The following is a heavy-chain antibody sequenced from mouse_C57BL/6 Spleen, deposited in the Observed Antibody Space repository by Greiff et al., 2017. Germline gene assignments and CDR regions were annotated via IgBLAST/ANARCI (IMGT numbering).Heavy chain of an antibody. CDR2: ISSGSSTI. Sequence: EAQGVESGGGLVKPGGSLKLSCAASGFTFSDYGMHWVRQAPEKGLAWVAYISSGSSTIYYADTVKGRFTISRDNAKNTLFLQMTSLRSEDTAMYYCARARGSYAMDYWGQGTSVTVSS. V-gene: IGHV5-17*01. CDR3: ARARGSYAMDY. CDR1: GFTFSDYG. J-gene: IGHJ4*01.